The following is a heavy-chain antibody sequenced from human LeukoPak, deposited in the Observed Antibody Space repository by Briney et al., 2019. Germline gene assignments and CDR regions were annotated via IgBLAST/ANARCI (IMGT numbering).Heavy chain of an antibody. CDR1: GYTFTSYG. V-gene: IGHV1-18*01. CDR3: ARSVVVAATGWFDP. J-gene: IGHJ5*02. Sequence: ASVKVSCKASGYTFTSYGISWVRQAPGQGLEWMGWISAYNGNTNYAQELQGRVTMTTDTSTSTAYMELRSLRSDDTAVYYCARSVVVAATGWFDPWGQGTLVTVSS. CDR2: ISAYNGNT. D-gene: IGHD2-15*01.